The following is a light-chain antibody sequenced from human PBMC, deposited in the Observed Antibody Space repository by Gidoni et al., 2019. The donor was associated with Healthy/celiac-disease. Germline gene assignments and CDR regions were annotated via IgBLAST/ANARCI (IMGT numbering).Light chain of an antibody. V-gene: IGLV1-40*01. J-gene: IGLJ2*01. Sequence: QSVLPQLSSAPVPPGQRVTISCTGSSSNIGAGYDVPWYQQLPGTAPKLLIYGNSNRPSGVPDRFSGSKSGTSASLAITGLQAEDEADYYCQSYDSSLSGVVFGGGTKLTVL. CDR1: SSNIGAGYD. CDR2: GNS. CDR3: QSYDSSLSGVV.